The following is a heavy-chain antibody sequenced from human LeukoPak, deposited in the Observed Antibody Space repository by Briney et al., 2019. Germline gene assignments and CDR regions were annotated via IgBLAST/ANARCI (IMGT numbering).Heavy chain of an antibody. CDR2: ISGSGGST. J-gene: IGHJ4*02. V-gene: IGHV3-23*01. Sequence: GGSLRLSCAASGFTLSSYAMSWVRQAPGKGLEWVSAISGSGGSTYYADSVKGRFTISRDNSKNTLYLQMNSLRAEDTAVYYCAKELAPDCSSTSCYSYWGQGTLVTVSS. D-gene: IGHD2-2*02. CDR1: GFTLSSYA. CDR3: AKELAPDCSSTSCYSY.